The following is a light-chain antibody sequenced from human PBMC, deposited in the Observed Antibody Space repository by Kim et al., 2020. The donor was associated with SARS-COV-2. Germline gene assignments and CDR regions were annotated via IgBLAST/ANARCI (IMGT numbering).Light chain of an antibody. Sequence: VSPGQTARITCSGDTLSKQYAYWYQQKPGQAPVLVIYEDSERPSGIPERFSGSSSGTTATLTISGVQAEDEADYYCQSADSSGTRVFGGGTQLTVL. J-gene: IGLJ3*02. CDR2: EDS. V-gene: IGLV3-25*03. CDR1: TLSKQY. CDR3: QSADSSGTRV.